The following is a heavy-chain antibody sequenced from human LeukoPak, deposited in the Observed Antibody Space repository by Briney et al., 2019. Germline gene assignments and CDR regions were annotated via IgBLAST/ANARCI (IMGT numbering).Heavy chain of an antibody. V-gene: IGHV7-4-1*02. CDR3: ARATRRGYSYGYIF. D-gene: IGHD5-18*01. J-gene: IGHJ4*02. Sequence: ASVKVSCKASGYTFTSYAMNWARQAPGQGLEWMGWINTNTGNPTYAQGFTGRFVFSLDTSVSTAYLQISSLKAEDTAVYYCARATRRGYSYGYIFWGQGTLVTVSS. CDR2: INTNTGNP. CDR1: GYTFTSYA.